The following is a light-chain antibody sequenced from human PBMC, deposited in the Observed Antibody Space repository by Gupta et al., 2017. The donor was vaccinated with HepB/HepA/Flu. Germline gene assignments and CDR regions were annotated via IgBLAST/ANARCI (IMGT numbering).Light chain of an antibody. CDR3: QHYEGHSWT. J-gene: IGKJ1*01. Sequence: DIQMTQSPSTLSASVGDRVTITCRASQSVRDWLAWFQQKPGTAPKVLISRASNSVYGVPSRFSGSGYGTEFTLTISSLQPDDFATYYCQHYEGHSWTFGQGTKVDLK. V-gene: IGKV1-5*03. CDR1: QSVRDW. CDR2: RAS.